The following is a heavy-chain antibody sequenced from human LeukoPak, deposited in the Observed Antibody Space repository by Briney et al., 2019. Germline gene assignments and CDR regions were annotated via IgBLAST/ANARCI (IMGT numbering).Heavy chain of an antibody. D-gene: IGHD2-15*01. CDR2: IDWDDDK. V-gene: IGHV2-70*04. CDR1: GFSLSTSGMR. J-gene: IGHJ6*04. Sequence: SGPTLVNPTQTLTLTCTFSGFSLSTSGMRVSWIRQPPGKALEWLARIDWDDDKFYSTSLKTRLTISKDTSKNQVVLTMTNMDPVDTATYYCARHFGGRDYYYGMDVWGKGTTVTVSS. CDR3: ARHFGGRDYYYGMDV.